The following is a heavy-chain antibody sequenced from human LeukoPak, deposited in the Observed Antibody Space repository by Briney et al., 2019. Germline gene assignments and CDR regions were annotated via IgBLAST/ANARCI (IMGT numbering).Heavy chain of an antibody. CDR2: INHSGST. D-gene: IGHD6-6*01. J-gene: IGHJ4*02. V-gene: IGHV4-34*01. CDR3: ARLIAARRYFDY. Sequence: PSETLSLTCAVYGGSFSGYYWSWIRQPPGKGLEWVGEINHSGSTNYNPSLKSRVTISVDTSTNQFSLKLRSVTAADTAVYYCARLIAARRYFDYWGQGTLATVSS. CDR1: GGSFSGYY.